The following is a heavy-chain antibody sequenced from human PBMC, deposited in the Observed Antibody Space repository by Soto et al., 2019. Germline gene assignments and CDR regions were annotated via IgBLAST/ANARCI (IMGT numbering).Heavy chain of an antibody. D-gene: IGHD5-18*01. Sequence: ASVKVSCKASAYTFTCYYMHSLLQAPVHALEWMGIINPSGGSTSYAQKFQGRVTMTRDTSTSTVYMELSSLRSEDTAVYYCASSAMANYGMDVWGQGTTVTVSS. V-gene: IGHV1-46*01. CDR2: INPSGGST. CDR3: ASSAMANYGMDV. CDR1: AYTFTCYY. J-gene: IGHJ6*02.